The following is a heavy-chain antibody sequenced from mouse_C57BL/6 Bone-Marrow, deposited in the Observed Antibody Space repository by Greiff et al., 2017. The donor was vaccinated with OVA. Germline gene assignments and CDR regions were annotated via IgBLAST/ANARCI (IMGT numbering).Heavy chain of an antibody. Sequence: VQLQQSGAELVRPGASVKLSCKASGYTFTDYYINWVKQRPGQGLEWIARIYPGSGNTYYNEKFKGKATLTAEKSSSTAYMQLSSLTSEDSAVYFCARPYVWLRRFSYYAMDYWGQGTSVTVSS. V-gene: IGHV1-76*01. CDR2: IYPGSGNT. CDR3: ARPYVWLRRFSYYAMDY. CDR1: GYTFTDYY. D-gene: IGHD2-2*01. J-gene: IGHJ4*01.